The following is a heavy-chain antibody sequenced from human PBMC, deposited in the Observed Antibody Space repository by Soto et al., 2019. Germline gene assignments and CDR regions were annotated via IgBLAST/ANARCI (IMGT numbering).Heavy chain of an antibody. CDR2: INHSGST. Sequence: SETLSLTCAVYGGSSSGYYWSWIRQPPGKGLEWVGEINHSGSTNYNPSLKSRVTISVDTSKNQFSLKLSSVTAADTAVYYCAGALSYCSGGSCYSTWFDPWGQGTLVTVSS. D-gene: IGHD2-15*01. CDR1: GGSSSGYY. J-gene: IGHJ5*02. V-gene: IGHV4-34*01. CDR3: AGALSYCSGGSCYSTWFDP.